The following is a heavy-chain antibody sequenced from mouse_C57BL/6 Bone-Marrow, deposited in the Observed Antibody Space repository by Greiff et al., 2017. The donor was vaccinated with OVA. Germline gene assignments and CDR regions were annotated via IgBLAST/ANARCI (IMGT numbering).Heavy chain of an antibody. Sequence: VQLQQPGAELVKPGASVKLSCKASGYTFTSYWMQWVKQRPGQGLEWIGEIDPSDSYTNYNQKFKGQATLTVDTSSSTAYMQLSSLTSEDSAVYYCARLFAYWGQGTLVTVSA. CDR3: ARLFAY. CDR2: IDPSDSYT. J-gene: IGHJ3*01. CDR1: GYTFTSYW. V-gene: IGHV1-50*01.